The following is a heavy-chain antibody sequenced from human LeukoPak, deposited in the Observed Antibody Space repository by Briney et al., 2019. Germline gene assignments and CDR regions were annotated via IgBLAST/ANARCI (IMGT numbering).Heavy chain of an antibody. Sequence: PSETLSLTCTVSGGSISSYYWSWIRQPPGKGLEWIGFNSHSGNTNYNPSLKSRVTFSVDTSKNQFSLKLSSVTAADTAVYYCARALDYGGNSGLYFDYWGQGTLVTVSS. CDR1: GGSISSYY. D-gene: IGHD4-23*01. J-gene: IGHJ4*02. CDR3: ARALDYGGNSGLYFDY. V-gene: IGHV4-59*12. CDR2: NSHSGNT.